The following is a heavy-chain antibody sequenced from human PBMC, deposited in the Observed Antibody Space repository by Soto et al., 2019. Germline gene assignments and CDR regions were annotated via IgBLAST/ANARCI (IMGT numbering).Heavy chain of an antibody. Sequence: QVQLVESGGGVVQPGRSLRLSCAASGFTFSSYGMHWVRQAPGKGLEWVAVIWYDGSNKYYADSVKGRFTISRDNSKNTLYLQMNSLRAEDTAVYYCAREPPRTVWGSYPFDYWGQGTLVTVSS. CDR2: IWYDGSNK. CDR1: GFTFSSYG. J-gene: IGHJ4*02. CDR3: AREPPRTVWGSYPFDY. D-gene: IGHD3-16*01. V-gene: IGHV3-33*01.